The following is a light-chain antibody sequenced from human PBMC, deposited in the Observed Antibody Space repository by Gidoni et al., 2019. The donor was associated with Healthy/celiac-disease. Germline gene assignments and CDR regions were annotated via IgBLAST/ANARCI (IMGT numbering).Light chain of an antibody. CDR2: AAS. CDR1: QGISSY. CDR3: QQYYSYPLT. Sequence: AIRMTQSPSSFSASTGDRVTITCRARQGISSYLAWYQQKPGKAPKLLIYAASTLQSGVPSRFSGSGSGTDFTLTISCLQSEDFATYYCQQYYSYPLTFGGXTKVEIK. J-gene: IGKJ4*01. V-gene: IGKV1-8*01.